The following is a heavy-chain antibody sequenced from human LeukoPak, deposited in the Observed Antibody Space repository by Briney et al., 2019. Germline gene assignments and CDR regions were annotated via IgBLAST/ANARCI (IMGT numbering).Heavy chain of an antibody. CDR3: AKGKQLDY. V-gene: IGHV3-9*01. J-gene: IGHJ4*02. CDR2: ISWNSGSI. Sequence: GGSLRLSCAASGFTFNDYAMNWVRQAPGKGLEWVSGISWNSGSIGYADSVKGRFTISRDNAKNSLYLQMNSLRAEDTALYYCAKGKQLDYWGQGTLVTVSS. D-gene: IGHD2-2*01. CDR1: GFTFNDYA.